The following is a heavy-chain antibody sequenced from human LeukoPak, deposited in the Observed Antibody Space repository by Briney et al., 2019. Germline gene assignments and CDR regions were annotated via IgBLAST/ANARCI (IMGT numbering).Heavy chain of an antibody. CDR1: GFSFRDYA. J-gene: IGHJ4*02. D-gene: IGHD3-9*01. CDR3: TRGVYPGATDDPLGYFDWPFLDY. V-gene: IGHV3-49*04. CDR2: IRSKAYAETT. Sequence: PGGSLRLSCTPSGFSFRDYALSWVRQAPGKGLEWVGFIRSKAYAETTEYAASVKGRFTISRDDSKSIAYLQMNSLKTEDTAVYYCTRGVYPGATDDPLGYFDWPFLDYWGQGTLVTVSS.